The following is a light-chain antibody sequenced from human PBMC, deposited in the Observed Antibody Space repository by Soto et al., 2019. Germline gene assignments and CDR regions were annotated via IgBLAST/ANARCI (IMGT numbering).Light chain of an antibody. V-gene: IGKV1-39*01. CDR3: QQSYSTPYT. J-gene: IGKJ2*01. Sequence: DIQMTQSPSSLSASVRDRVTITCRASQSITNYLNWYQQKPGKAPKLLMYAISTLQSGVPSRFGGSGSGTEFTLTISSLQPDDFATYYCQQSYSTPYTFGQGTKVDIK. CDR2: AIS. CDR1: QSITNY.